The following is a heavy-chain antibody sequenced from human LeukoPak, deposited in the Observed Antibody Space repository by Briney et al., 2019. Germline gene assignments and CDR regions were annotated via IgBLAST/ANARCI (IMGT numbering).Heavy chain of an antibody. J-gene: IGHJ2*01. CDR2: IYHSGST. D-gene: IGHD3-16*01. Sequence: SGTLSLTCAVSGGSLSSSNWWSWVRQPPGKGLEWIGEIYHSGSTNYNPSLKSRVTISVDKSKNQFSLKLSSVTAADTAVYYCARVRVGEGPYWYFDLWGRGTLVTVSS. CDR3: ARVRVGEGPYWYFDL. CDR1: GGSLSSSNW. V-gene: IGHV4-4*02.